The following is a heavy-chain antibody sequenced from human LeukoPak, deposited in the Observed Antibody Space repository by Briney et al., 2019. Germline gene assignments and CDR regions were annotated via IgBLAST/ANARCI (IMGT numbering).Heavy chain of an antibody. CDR2: IYTSGST. Sequence: SETLSLTCTVSGGSISSYYWSWIRQPAGKGLEWIGRIYTSGSTNHNPSLKSRVTMSVDTSKNQFSLKLSSVTAADTAVYYCARGGLRGSGSYWFDWFDPWGQGTLVTVSS. CDR3: ARGGLRGSGSYWFDWFDP. CDR1: GGSISSYY. D-gene: IGHD3-10*01. V-gene: IGHV4-4*07. J-gene: IGHJ5*02.